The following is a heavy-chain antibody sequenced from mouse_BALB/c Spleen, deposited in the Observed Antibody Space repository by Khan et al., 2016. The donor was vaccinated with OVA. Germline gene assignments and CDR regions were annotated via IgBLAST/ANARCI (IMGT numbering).Heavy chain of an antibody. V-gene: IGHV3-2*02. CDR3: ARTARIKY. J-gene: IGHJ2*01. CDR2: ISYSGST. D-gene: IGHD1-2*01. Sequence: EVQLQESGPGLVKPSQSLSLTCTVTGYSITSGYGWNWIRQFPGNKLEWMGYISYSGSTNYNPSLKSRISINRDTSKNHFLLRLKSVPTSYTATYYCARTARIKYWGQGTTLTVSS. CDR1: GYSITSGYG.